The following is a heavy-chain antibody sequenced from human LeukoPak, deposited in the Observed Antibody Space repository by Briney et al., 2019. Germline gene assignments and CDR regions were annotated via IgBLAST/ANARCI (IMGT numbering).Heavy chain of an antibody. V-gene: IGHV4-39*07. D-gene: IGHD3-22*01. CDR3: ARGRITMISPFDY. Sequence: ETLSLTCTVSGGSISSSNYYWGWIRQPPGKGLEWIGSIYYSGSTYYNPSLKSRVTISLDTSKNQFSLRLSSVTAADTAVYYCARGRITMISPFDYWGQGTLVTVSS. CDR2: IYYSGST. CDR1: GGSISSSNYY. J-gene: IGHJ4*02.